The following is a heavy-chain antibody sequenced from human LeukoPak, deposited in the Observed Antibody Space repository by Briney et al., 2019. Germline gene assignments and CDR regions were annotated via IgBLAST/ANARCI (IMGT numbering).Heavy chain of an antibody. CDR3: ASSLSLHFWSGSYGMDV. CDR1: GGSFSGYY. V-gene: IGHV4-34*01. D-gene: IGHD3-3*02. Sequence: SETLSLTCAVYGGSFSGYYWSWIRQPPGKGLEWIGVINHSGSTNYNPSLKSRVTISVDTSKNQFSLKLSSVTAADTAVYYCASSLSLHFWSGSYGMDVWGQGTTVTVSS. J-gene: IGHJ6*02. CDR2: INHSGST.